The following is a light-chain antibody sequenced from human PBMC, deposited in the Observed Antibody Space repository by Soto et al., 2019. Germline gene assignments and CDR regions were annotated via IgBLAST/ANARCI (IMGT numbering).Light chain of an antibody. V-gene: IGKV1-5*01. CDR3: QQYNSYSWT. J-gene: IGKJ1*01. CDR1: QSISTW. CDR2: HAS. Sequence: DIQMTQSPSTLSASVGDRVTITCRASQSISTWLAWYRQKPGKAPNLLIYHASNLESGVPSRFGGSGAGTECTRTISSLQPDDFEIDDCQQYNSYSWTFGQGTKVDIK.